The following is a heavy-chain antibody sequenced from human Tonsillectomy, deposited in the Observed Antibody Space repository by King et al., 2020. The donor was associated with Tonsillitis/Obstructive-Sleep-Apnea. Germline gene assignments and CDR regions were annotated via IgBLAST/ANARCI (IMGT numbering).Heavy chain of an antibody. Sequence: VQLQESGPGLVKPSETLSLTCTVSGGSISSYYWSWIRQPPGKGLEWIGYIYYSGSTNYHPSLKSRFTISVETSKNQFSLKLSSVTAADTAVYYCARGGGYCSSTSCSEGYFDLWGRGTLVTVSS. D-gene: IGHD2-2*01. J-gene: IGHJ2*01. CDR2: IYYSGST. CDR1: GGSISSYY. V-gene: IGHV4-59*01. CDR3: ARGGGYCSSTSCSEGYFDL.